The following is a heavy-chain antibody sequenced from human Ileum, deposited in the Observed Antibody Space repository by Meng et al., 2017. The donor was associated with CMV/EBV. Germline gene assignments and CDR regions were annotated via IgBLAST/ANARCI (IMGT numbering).Heavy chain of an antibody. V-gene: IGHV3-30*04. CDR2: ISYDGSNK. Sequence: GGSLRLSCAASGFTFSSYAMHWVRQPPGKGLEGVAVISYDGSNKYYADSVKGRFTNSRDNSKNTLYLQMNSLKAEDTDGYYFAGEFRAAPSRGFDPWGQGTLVTVSS. CDR1: GFTFSSYA. D-gene: IGHD6-6*01. CDR3: AGEFRAAPSRGFDP. J-gene: IGHJ5*02.